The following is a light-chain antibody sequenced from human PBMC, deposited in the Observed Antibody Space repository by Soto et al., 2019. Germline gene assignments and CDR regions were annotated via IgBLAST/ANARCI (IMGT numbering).Light chain of an antibody. CDR1: QGISND. Sequence: DIQMTQSPSSLSASVGDRVTITCRASQGISNDLALYQQKPGKVPKLLLYAASTWQSGVPSRFSGSGSGTDFALTISSLQPEDVATYFCQQYNSAPLTVSGGTKVEIK. CDR2: AAS. CDR3: QQYNSAPLT. J-gene: IGKJ4*01. V-gene: IGKV1-27*01.